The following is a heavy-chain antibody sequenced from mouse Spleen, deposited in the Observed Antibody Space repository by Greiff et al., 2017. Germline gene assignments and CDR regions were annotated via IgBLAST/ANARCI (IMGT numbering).Heavy chain of an antibody. CDR2: FHPYNDDT. CDR3: ARDGSSYGYFDV. V-gene: IGHV1-47*01. J-gene: IGHJ1*01. Sequence: QVQLKQSGAELVKPGASVKMSCKASGYTFTTYPIEWMKQNHGKSLEWIGNFHPYNDDTKYNEKFKGKATLTVEKSSSTVYFELSRLTSDDSAVYYCARDGSSYGYFDVWGAGTTVTVSS. D-gene: IGHD1-1*01. CDR1: GYTFTTYP.